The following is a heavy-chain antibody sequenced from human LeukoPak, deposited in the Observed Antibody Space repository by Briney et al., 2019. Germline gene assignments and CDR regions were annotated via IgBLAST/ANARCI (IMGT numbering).Heavy chain of an antibody. D-gene: IGHD6-13*01. Sequence: GASVKVSCKASGGTFSSYAISWVRQAPGQGLEWMGGIIPILGTTNYAQKFQGRVTITADKSTSTAYMELSSLRAEDTAVYYCAKEGYSRGYYSYYYMDVWGKGTTVTVSS. CDR2: IIPILGTT. CDR1: GGTFSSYA. CDR3: AKEGYSRGYYSYYYMDV. V-gene: IGHV1-69*10. J-gene: IGHJ6*03.